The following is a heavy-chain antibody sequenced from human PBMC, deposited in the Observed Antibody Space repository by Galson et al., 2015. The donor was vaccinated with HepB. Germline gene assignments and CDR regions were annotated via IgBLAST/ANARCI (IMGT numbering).Heavy chain of an antibody. V-gene: IGHV3-21*01. CDR3: ARDHDRYCSSTSCYTKEGNYYYGMDV. D-gene: IGHD2-2*02. Sequence: SLRLSCAASGFTFSSYSMNWVRQAPGKGLEWVSSISSSSSYIYYADSVKGRFTTSRDNAKNSLYLQMNSLRAEDTAVYYCARDHDRYCSSTSCYTKEGNYYYGMDVWGQGTTVTVSS. CDR2: ISSSSSYI. J-gene: IGHJ6*02. CDR1: GFTFSSYS.